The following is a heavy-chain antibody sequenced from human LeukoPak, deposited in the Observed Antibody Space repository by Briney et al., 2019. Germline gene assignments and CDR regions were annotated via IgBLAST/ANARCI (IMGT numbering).Heavy chain of an antibody. Sequence: GGSLRLSCAASGFTFSSYSMNWVRQAPGKGLEWVSSISSSSSYIYYADSVKGRFTISRDNSKSTLYLQMNSLRAEDTAVYYCAKDSRTRYGWELLGNFDYWGQGTLVTVSS. J-gene: IGHJ4*02. D-gene: IGHD1-26*01. V-gene: IGHV3-21*04. CDR1: GFTFSSYS. CDR3: AKDSRTRYGWELLGNFDY. CDR2: ISSSSSYI.